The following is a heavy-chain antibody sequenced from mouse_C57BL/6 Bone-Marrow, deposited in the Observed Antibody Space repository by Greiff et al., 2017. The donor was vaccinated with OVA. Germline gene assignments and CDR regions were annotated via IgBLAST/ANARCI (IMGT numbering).Heavy chain of an antibody. Sequence: EVQLQQSGPVLVKPGASVKMSCKASGYTFTDYYMNWVKQSHGKSLEWIGVINPYNGGTSYNQKFKGKATLTVDKSSSTAYMELNSLTSEDSAVYYCARETTVVATGFDYWGQGTTLTVSS. CDR3: ARETTVVATGFDY. J-gene: IGHJ2*01. D-gene: IGHD1-1*01. CDR2: INPYNGGT. V-gene: IGHV1-19*01. CDR1: GYTFTDYY.